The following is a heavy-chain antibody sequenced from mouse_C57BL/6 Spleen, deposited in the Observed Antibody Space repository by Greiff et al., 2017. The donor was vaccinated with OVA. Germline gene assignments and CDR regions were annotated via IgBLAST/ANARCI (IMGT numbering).Heavy chain of an antibody. V-gene: IGHV1-82*01. J-gene: IGHJ4*01. D-gene: IGHD4-1*01. CDR1: GYAFSSSW. CDR3: ARDWDAMDY. CDR2: IYPGDGDT. Sequence: IQLQQSGPELVKPGASVKISCEASGYAFSSSWMNWVKQRPGKGLEWIGRIYPGDGDTNYNGKFKGKATLTADKSSSTAYMQLSSLTSEDSAVYFCARDWDAMDYWGQGTSVTVSS.